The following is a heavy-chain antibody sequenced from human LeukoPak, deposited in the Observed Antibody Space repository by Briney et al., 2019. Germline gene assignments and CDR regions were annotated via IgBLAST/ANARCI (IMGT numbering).Heavy chain of an antibody. Sequence: GGSLRLSCAASGFTFSSYAMSWVRQAPGKGLEWVSAFGGGGGSTYYAESVKGRFTISRDNSKNTLYLQMISLRADDTAVYYCAKGDCSASNCRLGSWGQGTLVTVSS. CDR2: FGGGGGST. CDR1: GFTFSSYA. CDR3: AKGDCSASNCRLGS. D-gene: IGHD4/OR15-4a*01. V-gene: IGHV3-23*01. J-gene: IGHJ5*02.